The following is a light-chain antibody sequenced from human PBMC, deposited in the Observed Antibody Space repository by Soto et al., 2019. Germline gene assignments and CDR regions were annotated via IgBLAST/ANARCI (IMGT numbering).Light chain of an antibody. CDR1: SSDVGGYNY. CDR3: NSYTSKSTGV. CDR2: ELS. Sequence: QSALTQPASVSGSPGQSITISCTGTSSDVGGYNYISWYQQHPGKAPKLIIYELSNRTSGVSNRFSGSKSGTTASLTISGLQAEDEADYYCNSYTSKSTGVFGTGTKVTV. J-gene: IGLJ1*01. V-gene: IGLV2-14*01.